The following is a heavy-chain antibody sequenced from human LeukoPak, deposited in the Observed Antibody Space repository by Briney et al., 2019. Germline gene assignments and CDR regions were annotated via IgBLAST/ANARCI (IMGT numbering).Heavy chain of an antibody. J-gene: IGHJ5*02. CDR2: ISGFNDDT. CDR1: GYTFTDYG. V-gene: IGHV1-18*01. CDR3: ARAPVAAWGSDA. D-gene: IGHD6-19*01. Sequence: ASVKVSCKASGYTFTDYGIHWVRQAPGQGLEWMGWISGFNDDTNYAQMVQGRFTMTKDTSTTTVYMELRSLRSDDTAVYFCARAPVAAWGSDAWGQGGSFSVSS.